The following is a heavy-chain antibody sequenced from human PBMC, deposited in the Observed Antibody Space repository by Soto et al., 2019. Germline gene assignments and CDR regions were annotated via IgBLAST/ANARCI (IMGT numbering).Heavy chain of an antibody. V-gene: IGHV4-34*01. D-gene: IGHD3-3*01. CDR2: INHSGST. CDR3: ARGLSGVVILEWSDAFDI. CDR1: GGSFSGYY. Sequence: SETLSLTCAVYGGSFSGYYWSWIRQPPGKGLEWIGEINHSGSTNYNPSLKSRVTISVDTSKNQFSLKLSSVTAADTAVYYCARGLSGVVILEWSDAFDIWGQGTMVTVSS. J-gene: IGHJ3*02.